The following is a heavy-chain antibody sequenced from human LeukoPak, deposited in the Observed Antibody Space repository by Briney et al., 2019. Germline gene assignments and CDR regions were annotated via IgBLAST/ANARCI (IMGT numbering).Heavy chain of an antibody. CDR2: IYYGGSA. Sequence: SDTLSLTCTVSGGSITSSGFYWGWIRQPPGKGLEWIGNIYYGGSAYYNPSLRSRVTISVDTSKNQFSLKLSSVTAADTAVYYCARQPNIVVVDNWFDPWGQGTLVAVSS. D-gene: IGHD2-15*01. CDR3: ARQPNIVVVDNWFDP. J-gene: IGHJ5*02. V-gene: IGHV4-39*07. CDR1: GGSITSSGFY.